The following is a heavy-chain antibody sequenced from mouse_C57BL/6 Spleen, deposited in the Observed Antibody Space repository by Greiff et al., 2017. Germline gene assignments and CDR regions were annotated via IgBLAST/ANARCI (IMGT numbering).Heavy chain of an antibody. CDR3: ARDGYYLYAMDY. CDR1: GYTFTSYW. D-gene: IGHD2-3*01. Sequence: QVQLQQPGAELVKPGASVKMSCKASGYTFTSYWITWVKPRPGQGLEWIGDIYPGSGSTNYNEKFKSKATLTVDTSSSTAYMQLSSLTSEDSAVYYCARDGYYLYAMDYWGQGTSVTVSS. V-gene: IGHV1-55*01. J-gene: IGHJ4*01. CDR2: IYPGSGST.